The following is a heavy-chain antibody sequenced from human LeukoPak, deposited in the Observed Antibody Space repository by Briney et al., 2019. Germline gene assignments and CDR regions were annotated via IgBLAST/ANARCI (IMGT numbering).Heavy chain of an antibody. CDR2: IYYSGDT. D-gene: IGHD3-10*01. CDR1: GGSISSYY. CDR3: VRGPYGSGISNWFDP. V-gene: IGHV4-59*01. Sequence: SETLSLTCTVSGGSISSYYWSWIRQPPGKGLEWIGYIYYSGDTNYNPSLKSRVTVSVDTSKNQFSLKLTSVTAADAAVYYCVRGPYGSGISNWFDPWGQGTQVIVSS. J-gene: IGHJ5*02.